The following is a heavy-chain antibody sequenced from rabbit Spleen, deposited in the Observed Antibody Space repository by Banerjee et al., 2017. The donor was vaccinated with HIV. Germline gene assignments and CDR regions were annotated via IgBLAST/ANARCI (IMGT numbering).Heavy chain of an antibody. V-gene: IGHV1S45*01. D-gene: IGHD1-1*01. CDR1: GFSFGSNAY. CDR3: ARDTSSSFSSYGMDL. J-gene: IGHJ6*01. Sequence: QEQLVESGGDLVKPGASLTLTCTASGFSFGSNAYMCWVRQAPGKGLEWIACIYAGNSGYTFYATWATGRFTISKTSSTTVTLQMTSLTAADTATYFCARDTSSSFSSYGMDLWGPGTLVTVS. CDR2: IYAGNSGYT.